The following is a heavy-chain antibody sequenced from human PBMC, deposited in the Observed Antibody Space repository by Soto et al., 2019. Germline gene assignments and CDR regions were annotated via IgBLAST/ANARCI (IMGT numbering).Heavy chain of an antibody. V-gene: IGHV1-18*01. CDR2: ISGYNGNT. CDR3: ARDRGGDGMDV. D-gene: IGHD3-16*01. J-gene: IGHJ6*02. CDR1: GYTFSSYG. Sequence: QVQLVQSGAEVKKPGASVKVSCKASGYTFSSYGISWVRQAPGQGLEWMGWISGYNGNTNYAQKLQGRVTMTIDTSTSQGYMELRSLRSDDTAGYYCARDRGGDGMDVWGQGTTVTVSS.